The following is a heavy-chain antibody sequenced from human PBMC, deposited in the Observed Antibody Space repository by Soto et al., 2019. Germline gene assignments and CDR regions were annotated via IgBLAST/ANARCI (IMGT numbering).Heavy chain of an antibody. CDR3: AKSWYYYGSGRNWFDP. CDR1: GFTFSSYG. CDR2: ISYDGSNK. V-gene: IGHV3-30*18. D-gene: IGHD3-10*01. J-gene: IGHJ5*02. Sequence: GGSLRLSCAASGFTFSSYGMHWVRQAPGKGLEWVAVISYDGSNKYYADSVKGRFTISRDNSKNTLYLQMSSLRAEDTAVYYCAKSWYYYGSGRNWFDPWGQGTLVTVSS.